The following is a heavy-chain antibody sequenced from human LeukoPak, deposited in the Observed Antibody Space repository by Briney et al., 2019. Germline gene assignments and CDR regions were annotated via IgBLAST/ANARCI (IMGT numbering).Heavy chain of an antibody. CDR2: IKQDGNEN. D-gene: IGHD5-12*01. CDR1: GFTFRNFW. CDR3: ARGEVATILHLYYYYYMDV. Sequence: GGSLRLSCGASGFTFRNFWMTWVRQAPGKGLEWVANIKQDGNENYYVDSVKGRFTISRDNAKNSLYLQMSSLRAEDTAVYYCARGEVATILHLYYYYYMDVWGKGTTVTVSS. V-gene: IGHV3-7*03. J-gene: IGHJ6*03.